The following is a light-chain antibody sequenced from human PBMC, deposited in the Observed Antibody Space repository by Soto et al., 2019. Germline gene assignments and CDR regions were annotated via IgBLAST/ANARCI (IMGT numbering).Light chain of an antibody. Sequence: EIVMTQSPATLSVSPGERATLSCRASQSVSSNLAWYQQNPGQAPRLRIYGASIRATGIPARFSGSGSGTELPLTLSSLQSEDFAVYYCKQYNKWPPSTFGPGTKVDIK. J-gene: IGKJ3*01. CDR2: GAS. V-gene: IGKV3-15*01. CDR1: QSVSSN. CDR3: KQYNKWPPST.